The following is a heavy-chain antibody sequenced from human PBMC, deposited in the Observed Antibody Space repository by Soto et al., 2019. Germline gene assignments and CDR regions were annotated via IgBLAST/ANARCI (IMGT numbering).Heavy chain of an antibody. CDR1: GGSISSSNW. Sequence: PSETLSLTCAVSGGSISSSNWWSWVRQPPGNGLEWIGEIYHSGSTNYNPSLKSRVTISVDKSKNQFSLKLSSVTAADTAVYYCATRTLLWFGELLYYYYYGMDVWGQGTTVTVSS. CDR3: ATRTLLWFGELLYYYYYGMDV. CDR2: IYHSGST. D-gene: IGHD3-10*01. V-gene: IGHV4-4*02. J-gene: IGHJ6*02.